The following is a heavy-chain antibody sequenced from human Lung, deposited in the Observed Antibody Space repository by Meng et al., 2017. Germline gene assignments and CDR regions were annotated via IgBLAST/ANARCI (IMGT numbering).Heavy chain of an antibody. D-gene: IGHD2-21*01. Sequence: QVQLVQSGADVKKPRASVKVSCKASGYTCTAYYIHWVRQAPRQGLEWMGRINPNSGGTNFAQKFQGRVIMTRDTSISTAYMELSSLGFDDTAVYYCAKALGWGSSPDYWGQGILVTVSS. V-gene: IGHV1-2*06. CDR2: INPNSGGT. J-gene: IGHJ4*02. CDR3: AKALGWGSSPDY. CDR1: GYTCTAYY.